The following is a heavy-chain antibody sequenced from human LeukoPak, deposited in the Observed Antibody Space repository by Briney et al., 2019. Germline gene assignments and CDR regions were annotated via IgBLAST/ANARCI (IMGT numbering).Heavy chain of an antibody. D-gene: IGHD3-22*01. V-gene: IGHV3-53*01. CDR3: ARLPVYYYDGSGP. CDR1: GFTVSSNY. J-gene: IGHJ5*02. CDR2: IYSDGST. Sequence: GGSLRLSCAASGFTVSSNYMSWVRQAPGKGLEWVSVIYSDGSTYYADSVKGRFTISRDNSKNTLYLLMNSLRAEDTAVYYCARLPVYYYDGSGPWGQGTLVTVSS.